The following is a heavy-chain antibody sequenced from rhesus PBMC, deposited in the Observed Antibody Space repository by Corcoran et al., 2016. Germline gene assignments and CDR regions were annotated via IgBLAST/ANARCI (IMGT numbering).Heavy chain of an antibody. Sequence: QVQLQESGPAVVKPSETLSLTCAVSGGSISSSNGWSWIRQSPGKGLEWIGGIYGSGGSTEYNPSLKSLVTISKDTSKNQFSLKLSSVTAADTAVYYCARDPPYSNYFDYWGQGVLVTVSS. J-gene: IGHJ4*01. CDR2: IYGSGGST. CDR3: ARDPPYSNYFDY. D-gene: IGHD4-23*01. V-gene: IGHV4-93*01. CDR1: GGSISSSNG.